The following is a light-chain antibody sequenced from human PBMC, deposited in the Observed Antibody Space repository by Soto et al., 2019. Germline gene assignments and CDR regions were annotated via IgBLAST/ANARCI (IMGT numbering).Light chain of an antibody. J-gene: IGLJ3*02. CDR2: KAS. CDR3: YSAADNNFWV. Sequence: SYELTQPSSVSVSPGQTARITCSGDVLAKKYARWFQQKPGRAPVLVIYKASERPSGIPERFSGSSSGTTVTLTISGAQVEDEADYYCYSAADNNFWVFGGGTKLTVL. V-gene: IGLV3-27*01. CDR1: VLAKKY.